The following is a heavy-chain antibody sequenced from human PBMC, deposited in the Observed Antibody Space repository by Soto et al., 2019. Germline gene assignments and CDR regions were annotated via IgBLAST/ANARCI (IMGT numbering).Heavy chain of an antibody. V-gene: IGHV3-74*01. D-gene: IGHD2-8*01. CDR3: ARDTNGLHC. CDR1: GLIFSNYK. Sequence: GGSLRLSCAASGLIFSNYKMHWVRQAPGKGLVWVSRISTDGSITDYADSVKGRFTVSRDNAKNTLYLQMNSLRVDDTAVYYCARDTNGLHCWRQGTLVTVSS. J-gene: IGHJ4*02. CDR2: ISTDGSIT.